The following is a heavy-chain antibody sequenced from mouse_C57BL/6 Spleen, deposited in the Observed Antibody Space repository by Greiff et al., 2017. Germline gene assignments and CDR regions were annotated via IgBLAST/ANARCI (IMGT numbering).Heavy chain of an antibody. CDR2: IDPSDSYT. CDR3: ARAYGSSSWYFDV. V-gene: IGHV1-50*01. Sequence: QVQLQQPGAELVKPGASVKLSCKASGYTFTSYWMQWVKRRLGQGLEWIGEIDPSDSYTNYNQKFKGKATLTVDTSSSTAYMQLSSLTSEDSAVYYCARAYGSSSWYFDVWGTGTTVTVSS. D-gene: IGHD1-1*01. CDR1: GYTFTSYW. J-gene: IGHJ1*03.